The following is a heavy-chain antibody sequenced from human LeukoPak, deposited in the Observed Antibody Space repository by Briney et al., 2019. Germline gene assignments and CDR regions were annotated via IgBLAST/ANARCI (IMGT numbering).Heavy chain of an antibody. Sequence: GGSLRLSCAASGFTFSSYAMSWVRQAPGKGLEWVSAISGNGGSTYYAASVKGRFTISRDNSKNTLYLQMNSLRAEDPAVYYCAISGGYWAWAHWGQGTLVTVSS. CDR1: GFTFSSYA. V-gene: IGHV3-23*01. CDR2: ISGNGGST. J-gene: IGHJ4*02. CDR3: AISGGYWAWAH. D-gene: IGHD1-26*01.